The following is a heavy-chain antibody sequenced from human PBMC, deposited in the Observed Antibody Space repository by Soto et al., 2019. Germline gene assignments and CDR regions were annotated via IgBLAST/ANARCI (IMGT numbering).Heavy chain of an antibody. Sequence: QITLKESGPTLVKSTQTLTLTCSVSGSSLSTSGVGVGWIRQPPGKSLEWLALIYWDDNDRYSPSLKNRLTITKDTSENQVLLTVTNMGPADTAAYYCARRRDGYNDFDFWGQGTLVTASS. CDR1: GSSLSTSGVG. V-gene: IGHV2-5*02. J-gene: IGHJ4*02. CDR2: IYWDDND. CDR3: ARRRDGYNDFDF. D-gene: IGHD5-12*01.